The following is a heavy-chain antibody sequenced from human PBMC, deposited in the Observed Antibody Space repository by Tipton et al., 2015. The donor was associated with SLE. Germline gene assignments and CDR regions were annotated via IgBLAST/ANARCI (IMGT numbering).Heavy chain of an antibody. Sequence: SLRLSCAASGFTFSSYWMSWVRQAPGKGLEWVANIKQDGSEKYYVDSVKGRFTISRDNAKNSLYLQMNSLRAEDTAVYYCATPLGYCSGGNCPYNWFDPWGQGTLVTVSS. V-gene: IGHV3-7*01. CDR3: ATPLGYCSGGNCPYNWFDP. CDR1: GFTFSSYW. CDR2: IKQDGSEK. J-gene: IGHJ5*02. D-gene: IGHD2-15*01.